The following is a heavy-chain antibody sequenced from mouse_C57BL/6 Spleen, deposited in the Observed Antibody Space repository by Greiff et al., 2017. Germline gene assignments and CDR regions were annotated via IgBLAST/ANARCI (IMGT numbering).Heavy chain of an antibody. V-gene: IGHV5-4*01. CDR2: ISDGGSYT. Sequence: EVQVVESGGGLVKPGGSLKLSCAASGFTFSSYAMSWVRQTPKKRLEWVATISDGGSYTYYPDNVKGRFTISRDNATNNLYLQMSHLKSEDTAMDDCAREGSNHWYFDVWGTGTTVTVSS. J-gene: IGHJ1*03. CDR3: AREGSNHWYFDV. D-gene: IGHD2-5*01. CDR1: GFTFSSYA.